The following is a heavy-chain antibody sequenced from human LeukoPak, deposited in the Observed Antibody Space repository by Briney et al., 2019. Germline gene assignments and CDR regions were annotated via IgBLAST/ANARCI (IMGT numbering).Heavy chain of an antibody. Sequence: SETLSLTCTVSGGPISSYYWSWIRQPPGKGLEWIGYTYYSGSTNYNPSLKSRVTISVDTSKNQFSLKLSSVTAADTAVYYCASSGWYEWFDPWGQGTLVTVSS. CDR3: ASSGWYEWFDP. J-gene: IGHJ5*02. CDR1: GGPISSYY. CDR2: TYYSGST. V-gene: IGHV4-59*01. D-gene: IGHD6-19*01.